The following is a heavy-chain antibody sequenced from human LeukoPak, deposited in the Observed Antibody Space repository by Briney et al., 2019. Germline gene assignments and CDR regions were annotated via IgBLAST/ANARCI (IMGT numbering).Heavy chain of an antibody. V-gene: IGHV3-30*18. CDR2: ISYDGSNK. J-gene: IGHJ4*02. D-gene: IGHD2-2*02. CDR1: GFTFSSYG. Sequence: GRSLRLSCAASGFTFSSYGMHWVRQAPGKGLEWVAVISYDGSNKYYADSVKGRFTISRDNSKNTLYLQMNSLRAEETAVYYCAKGGLRYCSSTSCYTPFDYWGQGTLVTVSS. CDR3: AKGGLRYCSSTSCYTPFDY.